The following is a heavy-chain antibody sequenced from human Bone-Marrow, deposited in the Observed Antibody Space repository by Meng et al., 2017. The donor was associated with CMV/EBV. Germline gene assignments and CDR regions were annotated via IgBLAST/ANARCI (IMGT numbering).Heavy chain of an antibody. CDR1: GGPISSYY. Sequence: GSLRLLCIVFGGPISSYYWSWIRQPPGKGLEWIGYIYYSGSTNYNPSLKSRVTISVDTSKNQFSLKLSSVTAADTAVYCCARDFWSIAGYYYYGMDVWGQGTTVTVSS. CDR3: ARDFWSIAGYYYYGMDV. J-gene: IGHJ6*02. CDR2: IYYSGST. V-gene: IGHV4-59*01. D-gene: IGHD3-3*01.